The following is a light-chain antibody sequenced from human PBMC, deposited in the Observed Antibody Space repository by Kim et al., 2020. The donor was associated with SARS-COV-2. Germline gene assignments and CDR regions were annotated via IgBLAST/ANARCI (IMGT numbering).Light chain of an antibody. J-gene: IGKJ1*01. V-gene: IGKV1-27*01. Sequence: ASVGDRVTIPCRASQDIANTLAWYQQKPGKVPKVLIYAASTLQSGVPSRFSGSGSGTEFTLTIGSLQTEGVATYYCQKYNSAPWTFGPGTKVDIK. CDR3: QKYNSAPWT. CDR2: AAS. CDR1: QDIANT.